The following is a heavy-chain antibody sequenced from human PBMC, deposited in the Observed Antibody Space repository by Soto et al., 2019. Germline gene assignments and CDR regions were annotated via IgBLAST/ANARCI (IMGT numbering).Heavy chain of an antibody. CDR3: AKDKNDYNWDNRPPFDY. Sequence: PGGSLRLSCEASGFTLRNYAMTWIRQAPGKGLEWVSLISANDVGTYYAESVKTRFTISTDQSRNTVYLQMDSLRADDTAIYYCAKDKNDYNWDNRPPFDYWGQGTFVTVSS. D-gene: IGHD1-20*01. J-gene: IGHJ4*02. CDR2: ISANDVGT. V-gene: IGHV3-23*01. CDR1: GFTLRNYA.